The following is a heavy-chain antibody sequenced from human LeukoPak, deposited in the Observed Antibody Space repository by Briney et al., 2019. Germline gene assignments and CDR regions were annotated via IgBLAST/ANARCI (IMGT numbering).Heavy chain of an antibody. V-gene: IGHV1-2*02. D-gene: IGHD2-2*01. CDR1: GGTFSSYA. CDR2: INPNSGGT. CDR3: ASSIVYCSSTSCYFN. J-gene: IGHJ4*02. Sequence: ASVKVSCKASGGTFSSYAISWVRQSPGQGLEWMGWINPNSGGTNYAQKFQGRVTMTRDASISTAYMELSRLRSDDTAVYYCASSIVYCSSTSCYFNWGQGTLVPVSS.